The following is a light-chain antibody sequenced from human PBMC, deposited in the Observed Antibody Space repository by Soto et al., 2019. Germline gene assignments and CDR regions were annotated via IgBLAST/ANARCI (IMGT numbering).Light chain of an antibody. V-gene: IGLV1-44*01. J-gene: IGLJ2*01. Sequence: QSVLTQPPSASGTPGQRVTISCSGSSSNIGSNPVNWYLQLPGTAPKLLISANNQRPSGVPDRFSGSKSGTSASLAISGLQSEDEADYYCAAWDASLNAVVFGGGTKLTVL. CDR1: SSNIGSNP. CDR2: ANN. CDR3: AAWDASLNAVV.